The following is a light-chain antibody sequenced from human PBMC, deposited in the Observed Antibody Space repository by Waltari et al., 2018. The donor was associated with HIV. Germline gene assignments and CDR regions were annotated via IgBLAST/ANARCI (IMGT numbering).Light chain of an antibody. V-gene: IGKV3-11*01. J-gene: IGKJ5*01. Sequence: EIVLTQSPATLSLSPGDRATLSCRASQSVSFHLAWYQQKPGQPPRLLIYDASNRATGIPARFSGSGSGTDFTLTISSLEPEDFAVYYCQQRTNWLITFGQGTRLEIK. CDR1: QSVSFH. CDR3: QQRTNWLIT. CDR2: DAS.